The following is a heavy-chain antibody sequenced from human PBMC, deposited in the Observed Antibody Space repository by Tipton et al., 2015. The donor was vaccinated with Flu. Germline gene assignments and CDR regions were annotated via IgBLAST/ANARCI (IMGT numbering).Heavy chain of an antibody. CDR1: GFDFSDYW. CDR3: VQLKFL. D-gene: IGHD1-1*01. CDR2: IKEDGRET. V-gene: IGHV3-7*01. J-gene: IGHJ4*02. Sequence: VQLVQSGGGLVQPGGSLRLSCVASGFDFSDYWMTWVRQAPGKGLEWVANIKEDGRETYYADSVKGRFTISRDNAKRSLFPQMNSLRAEDTAVYYCVQLKFLWGQGTLASVSS.